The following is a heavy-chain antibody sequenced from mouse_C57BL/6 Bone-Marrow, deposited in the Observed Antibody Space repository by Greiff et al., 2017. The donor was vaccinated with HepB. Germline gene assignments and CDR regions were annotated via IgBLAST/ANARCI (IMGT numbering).Heavy chain of an antibody. D-gene: IGHD1-1*01. V-gene: IGHV1-64*01. J-gene: IGHJ1*03. CDR2: IHPNSGST. Sequence: QVQLQQPGAELVKPGASVKLSCKASGYTFTSYWMHWVKQRPGQGLEWIGMIHPNSGSTNYNEKFKSKATLTVDKSSSTADMQLSSLTSEDSAVYYCARRIITTVVATNFDVWGTGTTVTVSS. CDR3: ARRIITTVVATNFDV. CDR1: GYTFTSYW.